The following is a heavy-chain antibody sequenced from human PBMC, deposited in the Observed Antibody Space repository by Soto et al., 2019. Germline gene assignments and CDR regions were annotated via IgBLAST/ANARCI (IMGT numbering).Heavy chain of an antibody. Sequence: ASVKVSCKASGYTFTSYGLIWVRQAPGQGLEWMGWISAHNGNTIYAQKLQGRVTMTTDTSTSTAYMELRSLRAEDTAVYYCARENSVLYDRGVYWGQGTLVTVSS. CDR1: GYTFTSYG. J-gene: IGHJ4*02. CDR3: ARENSVLYDRGVY. CDR2: ISAHNGNT. D-gene: IGHD3-10*01. V-gene: IGHV1-18*01.